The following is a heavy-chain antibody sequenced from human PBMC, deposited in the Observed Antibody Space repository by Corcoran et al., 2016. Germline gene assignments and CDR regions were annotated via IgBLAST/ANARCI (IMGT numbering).Heavy chain of an antibody. Sequence: EVQLVESGGGLIQPGGSLRLSCAASGFTVSSNYMSWVRQAPGKGVEGVSVIYSGGSSYYSDSVNGRFTISRDNSQNTLYLQSNSQRAEDAAVYYCARGNGGTTDGMDVWGQGTTVTVSS. CDR2: IYSGGSS. J-gene: IGHJ6*02. D-gene: IGHD1-1*01. CDR1: GFTVSSNY. CDR3: ARGNGGTTDGMDV. V-gene: IGHV3-53*01.